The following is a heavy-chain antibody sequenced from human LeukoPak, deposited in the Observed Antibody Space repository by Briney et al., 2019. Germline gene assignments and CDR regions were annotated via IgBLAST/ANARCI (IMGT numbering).Heavy chain of an antibody. CDR1: DFTFSSCG. Sequence: GTSLRLSCAASDFTFSSCGMYWVRQAPGKGLEWVAAISNDGSGTHYGDSMKGRFTISRDNSKNALYLQMNSLRADDTAMYHCAKSKYNWNDRAYFERWGQGTLVTVSS. V-gene: IGHV3-30*18. CDR3: AKSKYNWNDRAYFER. J-gene: IGHJ4*02. D-gene: IGHD1-20*01. CDR2: ISNDGSGT.